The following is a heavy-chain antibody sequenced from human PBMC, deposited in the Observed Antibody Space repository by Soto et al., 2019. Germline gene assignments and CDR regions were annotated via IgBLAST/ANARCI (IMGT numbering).Heavy chain of an antibody. J-gene: IGHJ5*02. CDR2: INPSGGST. Sequence: ASVKVSCKASGYTFTSYYMHWVRQAPGQGLEWMGIINPSGGSTSYAQKFQGRVTMTRDTSTSTVDMELSSLRSEDTAVYDGTITSWDGSGSYYKGDWFDPWGQGTLVTVSS. D-gene: IGHD3-10*01. V-gene: IGHV1-46*01. CDR3: TITSWDGSGSYYKGDWFDP. CDR1: GYTFTSYY.